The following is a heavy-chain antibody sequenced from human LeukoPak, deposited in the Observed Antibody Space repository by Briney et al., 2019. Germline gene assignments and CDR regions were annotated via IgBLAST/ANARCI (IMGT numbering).Heavy chain of an antibody. V-gene: IGHV1-46*01. CDR3: AVYCSGGSCSGDQDVSDI. CDR2: IDPSGGSA. D-gene: IGHD2-15*01. J-gene: IGHJ3*02. CDR1: GYTFITYY. Sequence: ASVKVSCKASGYTFITYYVHWVRQAPGQGLEWMGVIDPSGGSATYAQRLQGRVTMSRDTSTTTVYMELNSLTSEDTAVYFCAVYCSGGSCSGDQDVSDIWGQGTMVTISS.